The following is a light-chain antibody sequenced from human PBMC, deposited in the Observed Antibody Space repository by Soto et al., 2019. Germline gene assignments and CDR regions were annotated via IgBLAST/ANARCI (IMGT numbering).Light chain of an antibody. CDR1: QSISSY. Sequence: DIQMTQSPSSLSASVGDRVTITCRASQSISSYLNWYQQKPGKAPKLLIYAASSLHSGVPSRFSVSGSETDFTLTISSLQHEDFATYYCQQSYSTPQFGAGTKVDIK. CDR2: AAS. J-gene: IGKJ3*01. CDR3: QQSYSTPQ. V-gene: IGKV1-39*01.